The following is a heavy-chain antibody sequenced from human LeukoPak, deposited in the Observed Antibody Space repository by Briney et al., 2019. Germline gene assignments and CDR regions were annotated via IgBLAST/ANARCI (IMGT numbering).Heavy chain of an antibody. CDR3: ARGPWIQLWLRCCYFDY. CDR2: IYYSGST. CDR1: GGSISSSSYY. V-gene: IGHV4-39*07. Sequence: SETLSLTCTVSGGSISSSSYYWGWIRQPPGKGLEWIGSIYYSGSTYYNPSLKSRVTISVDTSKNQCSLKLSSVTAADTAVYYCARGPWIQLWLRCCYFDYWGQGTLVTVSS. J-gene: IGHJ4*02. D-gene: IGHD5-18*01.